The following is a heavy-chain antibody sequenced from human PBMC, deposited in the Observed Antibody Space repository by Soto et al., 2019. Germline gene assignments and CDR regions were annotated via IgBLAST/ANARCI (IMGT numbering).Heavy chain of an antibody. V-gene: IGHV3-23*01. Sequence: EVQLLESGGGLLQPGGSLRLSCAASGFTFNNYAMSWVRQAPGKGLEWVSVISGSGQRTSYADSVKGRFTVSRDNSKNTVDLHMKSLRAEDTAVYYCAKDSYHGSGSYITPYYFDSWGQGTLITVSS. CDR2: ISGSGQRT. J-gene: IGHJ4*02. D-gene: IGHD3-10*01. CDR1: GFTFNNYA. CDR3: AKDSYHGSGSYITPYYFDS.